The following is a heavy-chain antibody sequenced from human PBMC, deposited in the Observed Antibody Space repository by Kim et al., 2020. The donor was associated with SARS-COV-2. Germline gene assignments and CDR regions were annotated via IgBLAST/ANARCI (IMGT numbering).Heavy chain of an antibody. CDR2: TFHTGST. D-gene: IGHD3-10*01. CDR1: GGSVASDLYY. Sequence: SETLSLTCTVSGGSVASDLYYWVWVRQHPGKGLDWIGYTFHTGSTFHNPSLKSRLSVSVATSKNQFFLELTSVTAADSAVYYCARLRIYGSGMNYFYVLDLGGEGTSVPVSS. V-gene: IGHV4-31*03. CDR3: ARLRIYGSGMNYFYVLDL. J-gene: IGHJ6*04.